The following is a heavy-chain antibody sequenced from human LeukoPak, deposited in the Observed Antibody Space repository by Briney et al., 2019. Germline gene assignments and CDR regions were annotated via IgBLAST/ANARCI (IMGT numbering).Heavy chain of an antibody. CDR3: AGGAMTTVTTDY. J-gene: IGHJ4*02. CDR1: GGSISSSSYY. V-gene: IGHV4-39*07. Sequence: SETLSLTCTVSGGSISSSSYYWGWIRQPPGKGLEWIGSIYYSGSTYYNPSLKSRVTISVDTSKNQFSLKLSSVTAADTAVYYCAGGAMTTVTTDYWGQGTLVTVSS. CDR2: IYYSGST. D-gene: IGHD4-17*01.